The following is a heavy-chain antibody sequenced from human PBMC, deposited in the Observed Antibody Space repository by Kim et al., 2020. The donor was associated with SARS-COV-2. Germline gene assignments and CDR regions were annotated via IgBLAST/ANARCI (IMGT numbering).Heavy chain of an antibody. V-gene: IGHV3-53*01. D-gene: IGHD1-1*01. CDR3: ASFTTGTRGGWDDY. J-gene: IGHJ4*02. CDR2: IYSGGST. CDR1: GFTVSSNY. Sequence: GGSLRLSCAASGFTVSSNYMSWVRQAPGKGLEWVSVIYSGGSTYYADSVKGRFTISRDNSKNTLYLQMNSLRAEDTAVYYCASFTTGTRGGWDDYWGQGTLVTVSS.